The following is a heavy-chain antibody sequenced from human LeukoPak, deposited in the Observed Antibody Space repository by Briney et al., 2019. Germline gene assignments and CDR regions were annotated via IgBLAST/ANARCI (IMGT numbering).Heavy chain of an antibody. J-gene: IGHJ4*02. D-gene: IGHD6-6*01. CDR1: GRSISSYY. CDR2: IYYSGST. Sequence: PSQTLSLTWTVSGRSISSYYCSSIRQPAGNGLGWIGYIYYSGSTNYNPYLKSRVTISVDTSKYQFSLKLSSVTAADTAVYYCARGSPYSSSCCFDYWGQGTLVTVSS. CDR3: ARGSPYSSSCCFDY. V-gene: IGHV4-59*01.